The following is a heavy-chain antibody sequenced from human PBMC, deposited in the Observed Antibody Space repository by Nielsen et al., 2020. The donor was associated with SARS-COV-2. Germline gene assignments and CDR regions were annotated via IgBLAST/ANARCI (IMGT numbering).Heavy chain of an antibody. Sequence: SETLSLTCAVYGESFNGYYWSWIRQLPGKGLEWIGEVNHSGRTNYNPSLKSRVTMSVDTSKNQFSLNLRSVTAADTAVYYCARSRYGDSPRSYNWFEPWGQGTLVTVSS. V-gene: IGHV4-34*01. CDR3: ARSRYGDSPRSYNWFEP. D-gene: IGHD4-17*01. CDR1: GESFNGYY. CDR2: VNHSGRT. J-gene: IGHJ5*02.